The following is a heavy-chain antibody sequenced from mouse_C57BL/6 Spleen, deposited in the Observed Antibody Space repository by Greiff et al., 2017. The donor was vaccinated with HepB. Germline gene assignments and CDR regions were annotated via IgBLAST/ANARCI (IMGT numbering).Heavy chain of an antibody. Sequence: VQRVESGAELVRPGASVTLSCKASGYTFTDYEMHWVKQTPVHGLEWIGAIDPETGGTAYNQKFKGKAILTADKSSSTAYMELRSLTSEDSAVYYCTRSNWEYYYAMDYWGQGTSVTVSS. CDR2: IDPETGGT. D-gene: IGHD4-1*02. V-gene: IGHV1-15*01. J-gene: IGHJ4*01. CDR1: GYTFTDYE. CDR3: TRSNWEYYYAMDY.